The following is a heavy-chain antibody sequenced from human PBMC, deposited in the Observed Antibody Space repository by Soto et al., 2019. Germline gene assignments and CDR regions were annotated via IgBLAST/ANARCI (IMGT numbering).Heavy chain of an antibody. CDR1: GGSINSSSYF. V-gene: IGHV4-39*01. J-gene: IGHJ5*02. Sequence: SETLSLTCSVSGGSINSSSYFWGWVRQPPGKGLEWIGIIYYSGSTYYNPSLRSRVTISVDTSKNQFSLKLSSVTAADTALFYCARHYSSGSRNCFDPWGQGTLVTVSS. D-gene: IGHD6-19*01. CDR3: ARHYSSGSRNCFDP. CDR2: IYYSGST.